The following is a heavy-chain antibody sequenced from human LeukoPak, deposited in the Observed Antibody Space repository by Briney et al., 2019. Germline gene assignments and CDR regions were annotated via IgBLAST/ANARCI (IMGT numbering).Heavy chain of an antibody. J-gene: IGHJ4*02. Sequence: SETLSPTCTVSGGSISSGGYYWSWIRQHPGKGLEWIGYIYYSGSTYYNPSLKSRVTISVDTSKNQFSLKLSSVTAADTAVYYCARVTMVRGVMVDYWGQGTLVTVSS. D-gene: IGHD3-10*01. CDR1: GGSISSGGYY. CDR3: ARVTMVRGVMVDY. V-gene: IGHV4-31*03. CDR2: IYYSGST.